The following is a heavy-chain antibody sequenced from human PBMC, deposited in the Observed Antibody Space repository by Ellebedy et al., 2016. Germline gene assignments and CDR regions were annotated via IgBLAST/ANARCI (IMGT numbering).Heavy chain of an antibody. Sequence: GESLKISCAASGFTFSSYWMHWVRQAPGKGLVWVSRINSDGSSTSYADSVKGRFTISRDNAKNTLYLQMNSLRAEDTAVYYCARDGYFHDGFDYWGQGTPVTVSS. CDR3: ARDGYFHDGFDY. J-gene: IGHJ4*02. CDR1: GFTFSSYW. D-gene: IGHD2-15*01. V-gene: IGHV3-74*01. CDR2: INSDGSST.